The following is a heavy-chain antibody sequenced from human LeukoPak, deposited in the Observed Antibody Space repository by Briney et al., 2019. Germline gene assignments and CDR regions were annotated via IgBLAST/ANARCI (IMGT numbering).Heavy chain of an antibody. CDR1: GGSISSYY. J-gene: IGHJ5*02. CDR2: IYYSGSP. Sequence: SETLSLTCTVSGGSISSYYRSWIRQPPGKGLEWIGYIYYSGSPYYNPSLKSRVTISVDTSKNHFSLTLSSVTAADTAVYYCARHTSMATRTYCFCPWGQVTLVTVSS. V-gene: IGHV4-59*08. CDR3: ARHTSMATRTYCFCP. D-gene: IGHD5-24*01.